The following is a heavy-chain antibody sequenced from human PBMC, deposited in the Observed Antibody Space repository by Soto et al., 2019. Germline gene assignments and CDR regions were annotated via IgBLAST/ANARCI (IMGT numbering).Heavy chain of an antibody. Sequence: ASLTGSCTASGSTFTIYGISCLRQAPGQGLEWMGWISAYNGNTNYAQKLQGRVTMTTDTSTSTAYMELRSLRSDDTAVYYCARVQYNSWFDPWGQGTLVTVSS. CDR3: ARVQYNSWFDP. V-gene: IGHV1-18*04. D-gene: IGHD1-20*01. CDR2: ISAYNGNT. CDR1: GSTFTIYG. J-gene: IGHJ5*02.